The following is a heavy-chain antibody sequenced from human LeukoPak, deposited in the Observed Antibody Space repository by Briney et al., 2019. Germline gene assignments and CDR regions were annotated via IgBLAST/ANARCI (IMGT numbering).Heavy chain of an antibody. J-gene: IGHJ4*02. CDR2: IYPGDSDS. CDR3: ARVDIVATIAFDY. V-gene: IGHV5-51*01. D-gene: IGHD5-12*01. CDR1: GYSFNTDW. Sequence: GESLKISCKGSGYSFNTDWIGWVRQMPGEGLEWMGIIYPGDSDSKYSPSFQGQVTISADKSISTAYLQWSSLKASDTAMYYCARVDIVATIAFDYWGQGTLVTVSS.